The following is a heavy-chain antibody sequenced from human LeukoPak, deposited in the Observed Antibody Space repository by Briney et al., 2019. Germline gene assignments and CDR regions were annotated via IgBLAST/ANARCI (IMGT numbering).Heavy chain of an antibody. J-gene: IGHJ5*02. D-gene: IGHD1-14*01. Sequence: SQTLSLTCTVSGASISSGDYYWSWFRQPPGKGLEWIGYIYHSGSTYYNPSLKSRVTISVDRSKNQFSLKLSSVTAADTAVYYCARVREAETNPCSDHWGQGTLVTVSS. CDR1: GASISSGDYY. V-gene: IGHV4-30-2*01. CDR3: ARVREAETNPCSDH. CDR2: IYHSGST.